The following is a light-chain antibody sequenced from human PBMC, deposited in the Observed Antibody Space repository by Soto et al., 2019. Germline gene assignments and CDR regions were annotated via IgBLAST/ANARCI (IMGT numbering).Light chain of an antibody. CDR3: QEYVNLPYT. Sequence: DIQMTQSPPPLAASVGDTVTITCQTSQDLTNYLNWYQQKPGQAPKLLIYDTTTLEEGIPSRFSGRGSGAHFTFTIYGLQPEDVAIYSCQEYVNLPYTFGQGTKLEMK. V-gene: IGKV1-33*01. CDR1: QDLTNY. J-gene: IGKJ2*01. CDR2: DTT.